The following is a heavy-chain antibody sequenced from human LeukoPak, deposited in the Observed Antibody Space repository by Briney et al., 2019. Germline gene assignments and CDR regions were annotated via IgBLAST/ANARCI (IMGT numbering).Heavy chain of an antibody. CDR3: AKEMNIVVVVAATADDAFDI. CDR1: GFTFSSYS. J-gene: IGHJ3*02. CDR2: ISTSSSTI. V-gene: IGHV3-48*01. Sequence: GGSLRLSCAASGFTFSSYSMNWVRQAPGRGLEWVSYISTSSSTIYYADSVKGRLTISRDNAKNSLYLQMNSLRAEDTAVYYCAKEMNIVVVVAATADDAFDIWGQGTMVTVSS. D-gene: IGHD2-15*01.